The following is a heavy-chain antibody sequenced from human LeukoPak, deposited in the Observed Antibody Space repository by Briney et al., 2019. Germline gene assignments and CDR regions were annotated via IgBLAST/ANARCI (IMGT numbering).Heavy chain of an antibody. V-gene: IGHV3-53*01. J-gene: IGHJ5*02. D-gene: IGHD2-15*01. CDR3: ARGSTPPPWTEGYCSGGSCPGDWFDP. CDR2: IYSGGST. Sequence: PGGSLRLSCAASGFTFSSYWMSWVRQAPGKGLEWVSVIYSGGSTYYADSVKGRFTISRDNSKNTLYLQMNSLRAEDTAVYYCARGSTPPPWTEGYCSGGSCPGDWFDPWGQGTLVTVSS. CDR1: GFTFSSYW.